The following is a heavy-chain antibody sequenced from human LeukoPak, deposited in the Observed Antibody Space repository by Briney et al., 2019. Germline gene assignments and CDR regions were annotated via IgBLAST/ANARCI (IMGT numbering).Heavy chain of an antibody. Sequence: GESLKISCKGSGYSFTSYWIGWVRQMPGKGLEWMGIIYPGDSDTRYSPSFQGQVTISADKSISTAYLQWSSLKASDTAMYYCARLGLLTTYQLPSYFDYWGQGTLVTVSS. D-gene: IGHD2-2*01. CDR2: IYPGDSDT. J-gene: IGHJ4*02. V-gene: IGHV5-51*01. CDR3: ARLGLLTTYQLPSYFDY. CDR1: GYSFTSYW.